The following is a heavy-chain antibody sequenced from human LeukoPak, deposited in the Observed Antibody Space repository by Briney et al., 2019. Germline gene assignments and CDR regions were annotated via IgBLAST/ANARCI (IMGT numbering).Heavy chain of an antibody. Sequence: SQTLSLTCTVSGGSISSGGYYWSWIRQHPGKGLEWIGYIYYSGSTYYNPSLKSRVTMSVDTSKNQFSLKLSSVTAADTAVYYCARVYGSGSYYIPDNWFDPWGQGTLVTVSS. V-gene: IGHV4-31*03. CDR3: ARVYGSGSYYIPDNWFDP. CDR2: IYYSGST. D-gene: IGHD3-10*01. J-gene: IGHJ5*02. CDR1: GGSISSGGYY.